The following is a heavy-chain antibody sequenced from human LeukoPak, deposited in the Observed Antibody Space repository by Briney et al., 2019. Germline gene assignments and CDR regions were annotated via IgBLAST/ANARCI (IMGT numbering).Heavy chain of an antibody. Sequence: SQTLSLTCTVSGGSISRGGYYWRWLRQHRGRGVEGFGYIYYSASTYYNPSLKSRVTISVDTSKNQFSLKLSSVTAADTAVYYCARSGGRGGYFDYWGQGTLVTVSS. CDR3: ARSGGRGGYFDY. CDR2: IYYSAST. J-gene: IGHJ4*02. V-gene: IGHV4-31*03. D-gene: IGHD2-15*01. CDR1: GGSISRGGYY.